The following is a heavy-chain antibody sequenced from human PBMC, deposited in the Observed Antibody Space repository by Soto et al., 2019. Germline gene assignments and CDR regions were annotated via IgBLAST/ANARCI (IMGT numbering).Heavy chain of an antibody. J-gene: IGHJ6*02. CDR1: GGSISSSSYY. CDR2: IYYSGST. CDR3: ARTYSSSGYYYYYGMDV. V-gene: IGHV4-39*01. D-gene: IGHD6-6*01. Sequence: LSLTCTVSGGSISSSSYYWGWIRQPPGKGLEWIGSIYYSGSTYYNPSLKSRVTISVDTSKNQFSLKLSSVTAADTAVYYCARTYSSSGYYYYYGMDVWGQGTTVTVS.